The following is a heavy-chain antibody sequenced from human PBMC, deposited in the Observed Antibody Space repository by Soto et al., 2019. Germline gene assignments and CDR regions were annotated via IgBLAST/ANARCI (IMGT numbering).Heavy chain of an antibody. CDR2: IWYDGKNK. D-gene: IGHD3-10*02. CDR1: GFPFNSYG. V-gene: IGHV3-33*01. CDR3: VSGVTYFGY. J-gene: IGHJ4*02. Sequence: QVQLVESGGGVVQPGRSLRLSCAASGFPFNSYGMHWVRQAPGKGLEWVAVIWYDGKNKNYGDSVKGRFSISRDNSKNTLYLQMNSLRAEDTAVYYCVSGVTYFGYWGQGIRLTVSS.